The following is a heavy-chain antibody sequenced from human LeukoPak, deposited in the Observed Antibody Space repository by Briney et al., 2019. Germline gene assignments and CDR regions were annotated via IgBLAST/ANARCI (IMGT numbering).Heavy chain of an antibody. CDR2: MNPNSGNT. CDR3: ARSRGYSYGSFDY. CDR1: GYTFTRYD. J-gene: IGHJ4*02. D-gene: IGHD5-18*01. Sequence: ASVKVSCKASGYTFTRYDINWVRQATGQGLEWMGWMNPNSGNTGYAQKFQGRVTMTRNTSISTAYMELSSLRSEDTAVYYCARSRGYSYGSFDYWGQGTLVTVSS. V-gene: IGHV1-8*01.